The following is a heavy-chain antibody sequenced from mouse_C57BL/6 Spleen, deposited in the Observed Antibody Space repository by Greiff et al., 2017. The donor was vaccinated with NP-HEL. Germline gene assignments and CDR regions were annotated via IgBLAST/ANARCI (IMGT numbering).Heavy chain of an antibody. CDR3: ARGDGNLFAY. CDR2: IYPGSGNT. V-gene: IGHV1-76*01. CDR1: GYTFTDYY. J-gene: IGHJ3*01. D-gene: IGHD2-1*01. Sequence: QVQLQQSGAELVRPGASVKLSCKASGYTFTDYYINWVKQRPGQGLEWIARIYPGSGNTYYNEKFKGKATLTAEKSSSTAYMQLSSLTSEDSAVYFCARGDGNLFAYWGQGTLVTVSA.